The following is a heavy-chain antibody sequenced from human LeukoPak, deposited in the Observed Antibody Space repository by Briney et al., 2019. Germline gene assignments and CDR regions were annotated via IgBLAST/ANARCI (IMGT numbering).Heavy chain of an antibody. J-gene: IGHJ4*02. D-gene: IGHD5-24*01. V-gene: IGHV3-48*03. CDR1: GFTFSSYE. Sequence: PGGSLRLSCAASGFTFSSYEMNWVRQAPGKGLEWVSYISSSGSTIYYADSVKGRFTISRDNAKNSLYLQMNSLRAEDTAVYYCATLEMATIGIDYWGQGTLVTVSS. CDR2: ISSSGSTI. CDR3: ATLEMATIGIDY.